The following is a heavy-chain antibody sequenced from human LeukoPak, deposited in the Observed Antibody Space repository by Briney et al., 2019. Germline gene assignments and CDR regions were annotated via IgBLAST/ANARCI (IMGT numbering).Heavy chain of an antibody. J-gene: IGHJ4*02. Sequence: PGGSLRLSCAASGFTFSSYAMSGVRQAPGKGLEWVSAISGSGGSTYYADSVKGRFTISRDNSKNTLYLQMNSLRAEDTAVYYCAKVIKWFGELLPAYFDYWGQGTLVTVSS. CDR2: ISGSGGST. D-gene: IGHD3-10*01. CDR1: GFTFSSYA. CDR3: AKVIKWFGELLPAYFDY. V-gene: IGHV3-23*01.